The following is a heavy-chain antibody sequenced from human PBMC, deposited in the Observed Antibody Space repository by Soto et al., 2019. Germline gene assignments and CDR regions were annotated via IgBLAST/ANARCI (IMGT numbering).Heavy chain of an antibody. CDR1: GYTFTTSG. Sequence: QLVQSGAEVKKPGASVKVSGKASGYTFTTSGFNWVRQAPGQGLEWMGWISAKSGNTNYAQKRQGRVTMTTDTSTSTVYMELKSLTSDDTAIYYCTRAGASDWNYVSTSSWGQGTLVTVSS. D-gene: IGHD1-7*01. CDR2: ISAKSGNT. CDR3: TRAGASDWNYVSTSS. V-gene: IGHV1-18*04. J-gene: IGHJ4*02.